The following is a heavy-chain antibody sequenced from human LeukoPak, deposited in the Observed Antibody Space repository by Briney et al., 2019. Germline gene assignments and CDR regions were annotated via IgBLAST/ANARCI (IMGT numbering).Heavy chain of an antibody. D-gene: IGHD2-2*01. J-gene: IGHJ4*02. Sequence: ASVKVSCKASGCTFTDNYMHWVRQAPGQGFEWVGWINPNDGDTNYAQKFQGRVTMTRDTSISTAHMEVSRLRSDDTAVYYCARANFLYCSSSTCLFDYWGQGTLVTVSS. CDR1: GCTFTDNY. V-gene: IGHV1-2*02. CDR3: ARANFLYCSSSTCLFDY. CDR2: INPNDGDT.